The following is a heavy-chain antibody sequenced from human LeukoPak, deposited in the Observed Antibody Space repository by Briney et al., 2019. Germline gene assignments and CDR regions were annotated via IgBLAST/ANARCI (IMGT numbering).Heavy chain of an antibody. J-gene: IGHJ3*02. CDR3: AKGRGVTDTDAFDI. CDR1: GFTFSDYY. V-gene: IGHV3-11*01. D-gene: IGHD2-21*02. CDR2: ISSSGSTI. Sequence: PGGSLRLSCAASGFTFSDYYMSWIRQAPGKGLEWVSYISSSGSTIYYADSVKGRFTISRDNSKNTLYLQMNSLRAEDTAVYYCAKGRGVTDTDAFDIWGQGTMVTVSS.